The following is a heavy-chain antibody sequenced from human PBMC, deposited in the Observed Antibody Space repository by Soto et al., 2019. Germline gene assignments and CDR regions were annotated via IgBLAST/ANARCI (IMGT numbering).Heavy chain of an antibody. V-gene: IGHV3-53*01. Sequence: EVQLVESGGGLIQPGGSLRLSCAVSGFTVSNNYMSWVRQAPGKGLEGVSVIYSGGYTAYGDSVKGRFTISRDNSKNTLILQMKAPRAAHPGLFYWATNAGGGGYWGQGTLVTVSS. D-gene: IGHD1-1*01. CDR1: GFTVSNNY. J-gene: IGHJ4*02. CDR2: IYSGGYT. CDR3: ATNAGGGGY.